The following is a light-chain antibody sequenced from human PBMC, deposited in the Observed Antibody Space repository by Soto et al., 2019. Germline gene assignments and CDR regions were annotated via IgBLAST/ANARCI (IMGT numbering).Light chain of an antibody. CDR3: QQYYSTPLT. CDR1: QSVLYSSNNKNY. J-gene: IGKJ1*01. Sequence: DIVMTQSPDSLAVSLGERATINCKSSQSVLYSSNNKNYLAWYQQKPGQPPKLLIYWASTRESGVPDRFSGSGSGTDFTLTSSILQAEDVAVYYCQQYYSTPLTFGQGTKVEIK. CDR2: WAS. V-gene: IGKV4-1*01.